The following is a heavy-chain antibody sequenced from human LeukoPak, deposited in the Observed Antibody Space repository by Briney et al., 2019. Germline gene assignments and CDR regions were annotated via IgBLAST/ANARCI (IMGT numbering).Heavy chain of an antibody. D-gene: IGHD3-22*01. CDR1: GYTLTELA. V-gene: IGHV1-24*01. Sequence: GASVKVSCKVSGYTLTELAMHWVRQAPGKGIEWMGGFDSEDGETIYAQKFQGRVTMTEDTSTDTAYMELSCLRSEDTAVYYCATVSRGYYDSSGYPFDYWGQGTLVTVSS. J-gene: IGHJ4*02. CDR3: ATVSRGYYDSSGYPFDY. CDR2: FDSEDGET.